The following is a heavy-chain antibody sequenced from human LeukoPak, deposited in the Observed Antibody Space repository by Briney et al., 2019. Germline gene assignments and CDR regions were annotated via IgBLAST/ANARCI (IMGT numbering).Heavy chain of an antibody. CDR2: ISYDGTNK. J-gene: IGHJ6*03. CDR3: ARAHLSSASTDYMTV. CDR1: GFTFNSYG. Sequence: GGSLRLSCAASGFTFNSYGMHWVRQVPGKGLEWVAIISYDGTNKYYADSVKGRFTISRDSSKNTLYLQMNSLRPEDTAVYYCARAHLSSASTDYMTVWGKGTTVTISS. D-gene: IGHD6-6*01. V-gene: IGHV3-30*03.